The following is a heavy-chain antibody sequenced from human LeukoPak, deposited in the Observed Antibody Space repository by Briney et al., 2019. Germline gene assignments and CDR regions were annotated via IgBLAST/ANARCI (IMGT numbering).Heavy chain of an antibody. J-gene: IGHJ2*01. Sequence: PGGSLRLSCAASGFTFSSYGMHWIRQAPGKGLEWVSYISSSGSTIYYADSVKGRFTISRDNAKNSLYLHMNTLRAEDTAIYYCAKDRTVGASYWYFDLWGRGTLVTVSS. D-gene: IGHD1-26*01. CDR3: AKDRTVGASYWYFDL. V-gene: IGHV3-48*04. CDR2: ISSSGSTI. CDR1: GFTFSSYG.